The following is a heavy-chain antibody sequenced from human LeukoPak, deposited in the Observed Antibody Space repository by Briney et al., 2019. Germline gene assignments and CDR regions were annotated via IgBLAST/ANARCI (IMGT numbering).Heavy chain of an antibody. J-gene: IGHJ4*02. V-gene: IGHV1-69*13. CDR2: IIPIFGTA. Sequence: ASVKVSCKASGGTFSSYAISWVRQAPGQGLEWMGGIIPIFGTANYAQKFQGRVTITADESTSTAYMELSSLRSEDTAVYYRARRPRRAYYYDSSGYLDYWGQGTLVTVSS. D-gene: IGHD3-22*01. CDR1: GGTFSSYA. CDR3: ARRPRRAYYYDSSGYLDY.